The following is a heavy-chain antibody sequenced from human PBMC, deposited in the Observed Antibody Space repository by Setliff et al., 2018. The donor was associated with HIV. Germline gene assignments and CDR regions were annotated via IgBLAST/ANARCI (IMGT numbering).Heavy chain of an antibody. Sequence: SETLSLTCAVYGGPLSGHYWSWIRQPPGQGLEWIGETSHSGDTNYIPSLKSRVTMSLDTSKNQFSLNLNSVTAADTAVYYCSNWNTTVDADSWGQGTLVTV. D-gene: IGHD1-1*01. CDR1: GGPLSGHY. J-gene: IGHJ4*02. CDR2: TSHSGDT. V-gene: IGHV4-34*01. CDR3: SNWNTTVDADS.